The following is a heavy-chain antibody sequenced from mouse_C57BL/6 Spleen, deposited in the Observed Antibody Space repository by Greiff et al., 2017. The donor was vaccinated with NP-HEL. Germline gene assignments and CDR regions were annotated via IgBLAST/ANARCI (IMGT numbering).Heavy chain of an antibody. CDR1: GYTFTSYG. J-gene: IGHJ1*03. Sequence: VQLQQSGAELARPGASVKLSCKASGYTFTSYGISWVKQRTGQGLEWIGEIYPRSGNTYYNEKFKGKATLTADKSSSTAYMELRSLTSEDSAVYFCARDYYGSSSRWYFDVWGTGTTVTVSS. CDR2: IYPRSGNT. V-gene: IGHV1-81*01. CDR3: ARDYYGSSSRWYFDV. D-gene: IGHD1-1*01.